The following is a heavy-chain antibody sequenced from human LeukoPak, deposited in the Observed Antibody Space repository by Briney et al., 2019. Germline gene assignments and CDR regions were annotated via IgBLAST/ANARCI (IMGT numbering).Heavy chain of an antibody. CDR1: GGSFSGYY. Sequence: PSETLSLTCAVYGGSFSGYYWSWIRQPPGKGLEWIGEINHSGSTNYNPSLKSRVTISVDTSKNQFSLKLSSVTAADTAVYYCARQYSSSSPLDYWGQGTLVTVSS. V-gene: IGHV4-34*01. D-gene: IGHD6-6*01. J-gene: IGHJ4*02. CDR2: INHSGST. CDR3: ARQYSSSSPLDY.